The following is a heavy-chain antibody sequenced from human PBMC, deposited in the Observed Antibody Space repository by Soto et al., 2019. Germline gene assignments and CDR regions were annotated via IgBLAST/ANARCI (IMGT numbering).Heavy chain of an antibody. CDR1: GDSITSGNYY. V-gene: IGHV4-31*03. J-gene: IGHJ3*02. D-gene: IGHD3-9*01. Sequence: QVQLQESGPRLVKPSQTLSLTCIVSGDSITSGNYYWSWIRQHPGKGLEWIGYIHHSGNTYYIPSLNSRLSLSMDTSKNQFSLQLSSVTAADTALYYCARPNYDIFTGLSGFDIWGQGTMVTVSS. CDR3: ARPNYDIFTGLSGFDI. CDR2: IHHSGNT.